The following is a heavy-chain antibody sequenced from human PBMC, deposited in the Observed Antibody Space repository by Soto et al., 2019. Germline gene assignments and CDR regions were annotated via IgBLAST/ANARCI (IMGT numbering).Heavy chain of an antibody. CDR1: GGTFSSYT. Sequence: SVKVSCKASGGTFSSYTISWVRQAPGQGLEWMGRIIPILGIANYAQKFQGRVTITADKSTSTAYMELSSLRSEDTAVYYCARDMGYCSGGSCYPKTYYFDYWGQGTLVTVSS. CDR2: IIPILGIA. V-gene: IGHV1-69*04. D-gene: IGHD2-15*01. CDR3: ARDMGYCSGGSCYPKTYYFDY. J-gene: IGHJ4*02.